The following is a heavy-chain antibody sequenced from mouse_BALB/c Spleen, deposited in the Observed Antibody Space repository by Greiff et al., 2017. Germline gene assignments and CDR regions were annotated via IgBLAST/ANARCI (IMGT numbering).Heavy chain of an antibody. CDR3: ARIHYYGYTDD. CDR2: INPSNGRT. V-gene: IGHV1S81*02. Sequence: VQLQQPGAELVKPGASVKLSCKASGYTFTSYWMHWVKQRPGQGLEWIGEINPSNGRTNYNEKFKSKATLTVDKSSSTAYMQLSSLTSEDSAVYYCARIHYYGYTDDWGQGTTLTVAS. J-gene: IGHJ2*01. D-gene: IGHD1-2*01. CDR1: GYTFTSYW.